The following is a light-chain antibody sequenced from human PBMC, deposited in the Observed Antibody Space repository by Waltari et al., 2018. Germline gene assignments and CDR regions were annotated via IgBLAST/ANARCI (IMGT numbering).Light chain of an antibody. Sequence: DIVMTQSPDSLTVSLGERATINCKSSQSVLYNSNNKNYLAWYQQKPGQPPRLLIYWASTRQSGVPDRFSGSGSGTDFTLTISSLQAEDVAGYYCQQYYGTPFTFGPGTKVNIK. J-gene: IGKJ3*01. CDR3: QQYYGTPFT. CDR2: WAS. V-gene: IGKV4-1*01. CDR1: QSVLYNSNNKNY.